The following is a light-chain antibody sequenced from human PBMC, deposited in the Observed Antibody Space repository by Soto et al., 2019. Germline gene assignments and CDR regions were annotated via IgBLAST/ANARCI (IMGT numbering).Light chain of an antibody. V-gene: IGLV2-14*01. CDR3: TSYTPTGALV. J-gene: IGLJ3*02. CDR2: EVR. CDR1: NTDVGGYNY. Sequence: QSALTQPASVSGSPGQSIIVSCTGTNTDVGGYNYASWYQHRPGKAPRLMIYEVRNRLSGVSNRFSGSKSGNTASLTISGLQSEDEADYYCTSYTPTGALVFGSGTKLTVL.